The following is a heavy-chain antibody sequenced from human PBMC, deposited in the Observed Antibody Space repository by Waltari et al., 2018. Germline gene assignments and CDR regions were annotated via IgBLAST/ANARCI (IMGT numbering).Heavy chain of an antibody. V-gene: IGHV1-69*10. CDR1: GGTFSSYA. CDR2: IIPSLGIA. J-gene: IGHJ3*02. D-gene: IGHD4-17*01. Sequence: QVQLVQSGAEVKKPGSSVKVSCKASGGTFSSYAISWVRQAPGQGLEWMGGIIPSLGIANNAQKFQGRVTITADKSTSTAYMELSSLRSEDTAVYYCARSDDYGDYGRAFDIWGQGTMVTVSS. CDR3: ARSDDYGDYGRAFDI.